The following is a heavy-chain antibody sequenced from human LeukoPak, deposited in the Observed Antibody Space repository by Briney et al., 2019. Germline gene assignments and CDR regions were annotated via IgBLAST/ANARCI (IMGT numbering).Heavy chain of an antibody. J-gene: IGHJ4*02. CDR2: ISGSGGST. V-gene: IGHV3-23*01. Sequence: GGSLRLSCAASGFTFSSYVISWVRQAPGKGLEWVSAISGSGGSTYHADSVKGRFTISRDNSKNTLYLQMNSLRAEDTAVYYCAKQDLHYYDSSGYGPYYFDYWGQGTLVTVSS. D-gene: IGHD3-22*01. CDR1: GFTFSSYV. CDR3: AKQDLHYYDSSGYGPYYFDY.